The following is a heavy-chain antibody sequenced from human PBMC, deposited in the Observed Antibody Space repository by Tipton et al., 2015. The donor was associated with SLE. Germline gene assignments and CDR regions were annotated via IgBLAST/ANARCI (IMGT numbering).Heavy chain of an antibody. V-gene: IGHV4-34*01. D-gene: IGHD3-3*01. Sequence: TLSLTCAVYGGSFSGYYWSWIRQPPGKGLEWIGEINHSGSTNHSGSTNYNPSLKSRVTISVDTSKIQFSLKLSSVTAADTAVYYCARGRLLEWLSTYYYYYGMDVWGHGTTVTVSS. CDR3: ARGRLLEWLSTYYYYYGMDV. CDR1: GGSFSGYY. CDR2: INHSGSTNHSGST. J-gene: IGHJ6*02.